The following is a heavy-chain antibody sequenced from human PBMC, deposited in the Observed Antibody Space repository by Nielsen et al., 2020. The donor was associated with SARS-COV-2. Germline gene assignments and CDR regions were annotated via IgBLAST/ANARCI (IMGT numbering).Heavy chain of an antibody. V-gene: IGHV4-59*01. CDR3: ARVASNDWAYYFDY. J-gene: IGHJ4*02. CDR1: SGSISGFY. Sequence: SETLSLTCTVPSGSISGFYWTWIRQPPGKGLEWIGHIHYTASTIYSDSLKSRLRMSVDRTKNQFSLTLSSVTAADTAVYYCARVASNDWAYYFDYWGQGALVTVSS. CDR2: IHYTAST. D-gene: IGHD6-19*01.